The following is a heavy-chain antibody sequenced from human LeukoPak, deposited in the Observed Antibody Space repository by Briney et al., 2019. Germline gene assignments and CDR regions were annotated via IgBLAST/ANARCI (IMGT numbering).Heavy chain of an antibody. CDR1: GGTFSSYA. D-gene: IGHD3-22*01. CDR2: IMPIFDTA. Sequence: SVKVSCKASGGTFSSYAVSWVRQAPGQGLEWMGGIMPIFDTANYAQKFQGRVTITADESTSTAYMELSSLRSEDTAVYYCARNLYYYDSSGYLTPAHTYYYYGMDVWGQGTTVTVSS. V-gene: IGHV1-69*13. J-gene: IGHJ6*02. CDR3: ARNLYYYDSSGYLTPAHTYYYYGMDV.